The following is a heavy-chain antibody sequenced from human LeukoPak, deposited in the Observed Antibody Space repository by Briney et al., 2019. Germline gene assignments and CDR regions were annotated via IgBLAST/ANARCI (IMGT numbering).Heavy chain of an antibody. CDR2: INPSGGST. Sequence: ASVRVSCKASGYTFTNYYVHWVRQAPGQGLEWMGIINPSGGSTMNAQKFQGRVTMTRDTSTGTVYMELSSLRSEDTAVYYCARDRSSGWYPLDYWGQGTLVTVSS. V-gene: IGHV1-46*01. J-gene: IGHJ4*02. D-gene: IGHD6-19*01. CDR1: GYTFTNYY. CDR3: ARDRSSGWYPLDY.